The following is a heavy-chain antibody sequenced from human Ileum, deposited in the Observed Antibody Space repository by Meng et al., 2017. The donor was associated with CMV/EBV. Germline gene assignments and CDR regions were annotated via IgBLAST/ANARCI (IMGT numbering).Heavy chain of an antibody. D-gene: IGHD3-16*01. Sequence: GESLKISCAASGFTFSNYGLNWVRQAPGKGLVWVSRIDHRGSATDYADSVKGRLTISRDNAKNMLYLQMSSLLVDDTAVYYCGKVWAGEAYGMFDSWGQGTLVTVSS. CDR1: GFTFSNYG. CDR3: GKVWAGEAYGMFDS. CDR2: IDHRGSAT. J-gene: IGHJ4*02. V-gene: IGHV3-74*01.